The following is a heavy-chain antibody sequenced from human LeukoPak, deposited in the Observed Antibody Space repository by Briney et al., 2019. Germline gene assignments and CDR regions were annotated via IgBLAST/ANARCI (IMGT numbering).Heavy chain of an antibody. CDR3: AELGITMIGGV. J-gene: IGHJ6*04. D-gene: IGHD3-10*02. Sequence: GGSLRLSCAASGFTFSSYWMSWVRQAPGKGLEWVANIKEDGSEKYCVDSVKGRFTISRDNAKNSLYLQMNSLRAEDTAVYYCAELGITMIGGVWGKGTTVTISS. CDR1: GFTFSSYW. CDR2: IKEDGSEK. V-gene: IGHV3-7*01.